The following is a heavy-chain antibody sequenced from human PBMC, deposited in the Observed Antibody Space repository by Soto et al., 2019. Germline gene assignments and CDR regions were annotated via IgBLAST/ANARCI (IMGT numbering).Heavy chain of an antibody. CDR1: GGSISSYY. CDR3: ARGGLFEFFDWYQH. J-gene: IGHJ1*01. V-gene: IGHV4-59*01. D-gene: IGHD3-9*01. CDR2: IYYSGST. Sequence: QVQLQESGPGLVKPSETLSLTCTVSGGSISSYYWSWIRQPPGKGLEWIGYIYYSGSTNYNPSLKSRVTISVDTSKNQFSLKLSSVTAADTAVYYCARGGLFEFFDWYQHWGQGTLVTVSS.